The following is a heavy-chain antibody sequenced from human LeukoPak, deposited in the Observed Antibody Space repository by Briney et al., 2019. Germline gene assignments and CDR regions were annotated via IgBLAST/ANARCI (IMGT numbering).Heavy chain of an antibody. D-gene: IGHD3-10*01. CDR2: ISYNGKT. CDR3: ARAESGARRFGELLGKLDHYYYMDV. V-gene: IGHV4-59*12. CDR1: GGSISSYF. Sequence: SETLSLTCTVSGGSISSYFWSWIRQPPGQGLEWIGYISYNGKTDYNPSLKSRVTILLDTSKNQFSLKLSSVTAADTAVYYCARAESGARRFGELLGKLDHYYYMDVWGKGTTVTVSS. J-gene: IGHJ6*03.